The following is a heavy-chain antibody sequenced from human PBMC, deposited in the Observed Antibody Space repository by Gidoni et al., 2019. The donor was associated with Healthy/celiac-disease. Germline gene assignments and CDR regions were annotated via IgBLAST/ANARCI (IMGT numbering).Heavy chain of an antibody. CDR2: INSDGSST. V-gene: IGHV3-74*01. J-gene: IGHJ3*02. CDR3: ARAGYDIVYAFDI. Sequence: EVQLVESGGGLVQPGGSLSLSCAASGFTLSSYWMHWVRQAPGKGLVWVSRINSDGSSTSYADSVKGRFTNSRDNAKNTLYLQMNSLRAEDTAVYYCARAGYDIVYAFDIWGQGTMVTVSS. D-gene: IGHD2-15*01. CDR1: GFTLSSYW.